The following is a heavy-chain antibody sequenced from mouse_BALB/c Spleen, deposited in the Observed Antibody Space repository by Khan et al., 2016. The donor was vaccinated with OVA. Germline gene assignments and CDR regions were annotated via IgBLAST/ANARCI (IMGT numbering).Heavy chain of an antibody. CDR2: ISYSGNT. J-gene: IGHJ2*01. CDR1: GYSITSDYA. CDR3: ARVYGGDFDY. D-gene: IGHD1-1*02. V-gene: IGHV3-2*02. Sequence: EVQLQESGPGLVKPSQSLSLTCTVTGYSITSDYAWNWIRQFPGNKLEWMGFISYSGNTNYNPSLKSRASITRDTSKNQFFLHLNSVTTEDTATYYCARVYGGDFDYWGQGTTLTVS.